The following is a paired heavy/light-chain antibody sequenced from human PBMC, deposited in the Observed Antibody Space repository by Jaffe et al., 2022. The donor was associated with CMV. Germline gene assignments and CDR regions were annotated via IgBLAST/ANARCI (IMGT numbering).Light chain of an antibody. V-gene: IGLV2-14*03. CDR1: SSDVGRSNS. Sequence: QSALTQPASVSGSPGHSITISCTGTSSDVGRSNSVSWFQQHAGKAPQLMIYEVNNRPSGISNRFSGSKSGNTASLTISGLQAEDEADYYCTSFTRTNTWVFGGGTRLTVL. J-gene: IGLJ3*02. CDR3: TSFTRTNTWV. CDR2: EVN.
Heavy chain of an antibody. CDR3: ATDLRIPPGY. J-gene: IGHJ4*02. V-gene: IGHV3-74*01. CDR1: GFTFSNYW. CDR2: INEDGTKA. D-gene: IGHD2-2*02. Sequence: VHLVESGGGLVQPGGSLRLSCAASGFTFSNYWMKWVRQAPGKGLVWVSDINEDGTKANHADSVKGRFTTFRDNARNTLYLQLNSLRIEDTAIYYCATDLRIPPGYWGQGALVTVSS.